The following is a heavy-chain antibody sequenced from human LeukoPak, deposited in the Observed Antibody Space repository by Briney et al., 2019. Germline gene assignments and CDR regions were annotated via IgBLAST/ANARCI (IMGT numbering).Heavy chain of an antibody. V-gene: IGHV3-74*01. CDR1: GFTFSSYW. CDR2: MNTDGSST. Sequence: GGSLRLSCAASGFTFSSYWMHWVRQAPGKGLVWVSRMNTDGSSTTYADSVKGRFTISRDNAKSTLYLQMNSLGAEDTAVCYCARGRFGDYSWGQGTLVTVSS. D-gene: IGHD4-17*01. J-gene: IGHJ4*02. CDR3: ARGRFGDYS.